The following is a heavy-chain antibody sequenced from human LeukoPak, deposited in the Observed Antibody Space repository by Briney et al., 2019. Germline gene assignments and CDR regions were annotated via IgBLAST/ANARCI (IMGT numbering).Heavy chain of an antibody. J-gene: IGHJ4*02. CDR3: AKASSGSSSRPVDY. CDR2: ISGDGGSA. CDR1: GFTFHDYA. D-gene: IGHD3-10*01. V-gene: IGHV3-43*02. Sequence: RTGGSLRLSCVASGFTFHDYAMSWVRQVPGKGLEWVSLISGDGGSASYAGSVKGRFTISRDNCKNSLYLQMNSLRTEDTAFYYCAKASSGSSSRPVDYWGQGTLVTVSP.